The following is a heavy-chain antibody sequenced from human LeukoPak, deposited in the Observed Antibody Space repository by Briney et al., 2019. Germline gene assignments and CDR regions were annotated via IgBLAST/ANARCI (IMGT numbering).Heavy chain of an antibody. V-gene: IGHV3-33*06. CDR1: GFTFSSYG. J-gene: IGHJ4*02. D-gene: IGHD3-16*01. CDR2: MWYDGSKD. Sequence: GRSLRLSCAASGFTFSSYGMHWVRQAPGKGLEWVAVMWYDGSKDYYADSVKGRFTISRDTSKNTLYLQMNNLRAEDTAVYYCAKDRETYEYTFDYWGQGTLVTVSS. CDR3: AKDRETYEYTFDY.